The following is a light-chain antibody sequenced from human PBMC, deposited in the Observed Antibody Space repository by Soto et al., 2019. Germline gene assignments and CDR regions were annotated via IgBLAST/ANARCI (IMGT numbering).Light chain of an antibody. Sequence: QSALTQPPSVSGSPGQSVTISCTGSSIDVGSYNRVSWYQQPPGTAPKVMIYEVSNRHSVVPDRFSGSKSGNTASLTISGLQSEDEAAYYCSSYTSSSNLVFGGGTKRTVL. CDR2: EVS. CDR3: SSYTSSSNLV. V-gene: IGLV2-18*02. J-gene: IGLJ2*01. CDR1: SIDVGSYNR.